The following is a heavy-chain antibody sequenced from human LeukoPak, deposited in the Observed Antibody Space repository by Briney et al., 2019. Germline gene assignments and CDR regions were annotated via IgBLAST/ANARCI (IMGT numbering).Heavy chain of an antibody. Sequence: GGSLRLSCTASGFTFGDCSMSWFRQAPGKGLEWVAVISYDGSNKYYADSVKGRFTISRDNAKNSLYLQMNSLRAEDTAVYYCARARGYCSSTSCLLAYWGQGTLVTVSS. CDR1: GFTFGDCS. J-gene: IGHJ4*02. D-gene: IGHD2-2*01. CDR3: ARARGYCSSTSCLLAY. CDR2: ISYDGSNK. V-gene: IGHV3-30*04.